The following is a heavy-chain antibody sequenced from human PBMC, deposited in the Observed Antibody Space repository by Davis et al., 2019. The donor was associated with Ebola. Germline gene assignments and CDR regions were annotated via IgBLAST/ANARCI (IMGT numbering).Heavy chain of an antibody. Sequence: AASVKVSCKASGYTFTSYDINWVRQATGQGLEWMGWISGYSGNTNYAQKFQGRVTMTTDRSGSTVYMELRGLRSDDTAVYYCARPVFGDRDAFDIWGQGTLVTVSS. CDR1: GYTFTSYD. J-gene: IGHJ3*02. V-gene: IGHV1-18*01. D-gene: IGHD2-21*01. CDR3: ARPVFGDRDAFDI. CDR2: ISGYSGNT.